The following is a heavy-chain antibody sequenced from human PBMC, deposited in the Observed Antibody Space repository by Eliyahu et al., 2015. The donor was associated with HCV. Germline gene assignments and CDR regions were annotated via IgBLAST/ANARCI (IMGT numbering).Heavy chain of an antibody. V-gene: IGHV3-23*01. Sequence: EVQLLESGGGLVQPGGSLRLSXAASXFPFXSYAMSWVRQAPGKGLQWVSAISGSGAITYYADSVKGRFTISRDSSKNTLYLQMNSLRAEDRAVYYCAKDQQFIWKYSSGWFDSWGQGTLVTVSS. J-gene: IGHJ5*01. CDR2: ISGSGAIT. D-gene: IGHD1-7*01. CDR3: AKDQQFIWKYSSGWFDS. CDR1: XFPFXSYA.